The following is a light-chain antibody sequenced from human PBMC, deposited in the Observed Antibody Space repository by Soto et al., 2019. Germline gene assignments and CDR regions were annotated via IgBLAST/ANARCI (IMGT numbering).Light chain of an antibody. V-gene: IGKV3-11*01. CDR3: QQRSNWPPT. J-gene: IGKJ2*01. CDR2: DAS. CDR1: QSVSSY. Sequence: EIVLTQSPATLSLSPGERATLSRRASQSVSSYLAWYQQKPGQAPRLLFNDASNRATGIPARFSGSGSGTDFTLTISSLEPEDFAVYYCQQRSNWPPTFGQGTKLEIK.